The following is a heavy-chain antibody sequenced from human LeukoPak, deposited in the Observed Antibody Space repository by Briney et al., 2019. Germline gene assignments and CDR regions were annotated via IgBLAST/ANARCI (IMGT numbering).Heavy chain of an antibody. CDR2: INHSGST. Sequence: SETLSLTCTVSGGSISSSSYYWGWIRQPPGKGLEWIGEINHSGSTNYNPSLKSRVTISVDTSKNQFSLKLSSVTAADTAVYYCARRRYCSSTSCYLFDYWGQGTLVTVSS. V-gene: IGHV4-39*07. J-gene: IGHJ4*02. CDR1: GGSISSSSYY. D-gene: IGHD2-2*01. CDR3: ARRRYCSSTSCYLFDY.